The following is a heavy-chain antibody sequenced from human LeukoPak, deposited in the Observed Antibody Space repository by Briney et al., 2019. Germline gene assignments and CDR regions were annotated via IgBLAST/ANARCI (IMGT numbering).Heavy chain of an antibody. V-gene: IGHV1-2*02. D-gene: IGHD3-3*01. CDR2: INPNSGGT. CDR3: ARDNLYYGSDY. CDR1: GYTFTGYY. Sequence: ASVKVSCKASGYTFTGYYMHWVRQAPGQGLEWMGWINPNSGGTNYAQKFQGRVTMTRDTSISTAYMELRSLTSDDTAVYYCARDNLYYGSDYWGQGTLVTVSS. J-gene: IGHJ4*02.